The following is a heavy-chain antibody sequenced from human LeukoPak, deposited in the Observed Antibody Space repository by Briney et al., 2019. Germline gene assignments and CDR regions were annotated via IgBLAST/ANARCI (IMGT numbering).Heavy chain of an antibody. D-gene: IGHD3-9*01. Sequence: GRSLRLSCAASGFTFRSYTIHWVRQAPCKGLEWVAVISYDGINKYYADSVKGRFTISRDSSKNTLYLQMNSLRAEDTAVYYCARDGPYYDVLTGYPPFDYWGQGTLVTVSS. CDR3: ARDGPYYDVLTGYPPFDY. CDR1: GFTFRSYT. CDR2: ISYDGINK. J-gene: IGHJ4*02. V-gene: IGHV3-30-3*01.